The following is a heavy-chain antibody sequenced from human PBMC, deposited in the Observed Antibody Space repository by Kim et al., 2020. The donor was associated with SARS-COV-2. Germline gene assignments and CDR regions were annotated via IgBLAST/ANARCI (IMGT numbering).Heavy chain of an antibody. Sequence: SETLSLTCTVSGGSISSGDYYWSWIRQPPGKGLEWIGYIYYSGSTYYNPSLKSRVTISVDTSKNQFSLKLSSVTAADTAVYYCARAGSYYHFDYWGQGTLVTVSS. V-gene: IGHV4-30-4*01. CDR2: IYYSGST. J-gene: IGHJ4*02. D-gene: IGHD3-10*01. CDR3: ARAGSYYHFDY. CDR1: GGSISSGDYY.